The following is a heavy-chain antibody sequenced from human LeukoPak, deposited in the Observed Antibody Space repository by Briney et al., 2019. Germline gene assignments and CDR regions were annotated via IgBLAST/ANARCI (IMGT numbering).Heavy chain of an antibody. CDR3: ATRTTLRSGIDY. J-gene: IGHJ4*02. CDR1: GYTLTELS. V-gene: IGHV1-24*01. CDR2: FDPEDGET. Sequence: ASVKVSCKVSGYTLTELSMHWVRQAPGKGLEWMGGFDPEDGETIYAQKLQGRVTMTEDTSTDTAYMELSSLRSEDTAVYYCATRTTLRSGIDYWGQGTLVTVSS. D-gene: IGHD4-11*01.